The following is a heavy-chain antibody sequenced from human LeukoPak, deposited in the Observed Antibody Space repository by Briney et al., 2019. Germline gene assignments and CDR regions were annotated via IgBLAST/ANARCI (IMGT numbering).Heavy chain of an antibody. J-gene: IGHJ4*02. CDR2: IYYSGST. CDR1: GGSISSYY. CDR3: AEGYCSSTSCYTLDY. V-gene: IGHV4-59*01. Sequence: PSETLSLTCTVSGGSISSYYWSWIRQPPGKGLEWIGYIYYSGSTNYNPSLKSRVTISVDTSKNQFSLKLSSVTAADTAVYYCAEGYCSSTSCYTLDYWGQGTLVTVSS. D-gene: IGHD2-2*02.